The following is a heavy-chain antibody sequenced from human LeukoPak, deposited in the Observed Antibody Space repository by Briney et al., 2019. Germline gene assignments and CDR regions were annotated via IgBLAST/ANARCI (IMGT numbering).Heavy chain of an antibody. CDR2: IRSKAYGGTT. V-gene: IGHV3-49*03. CDR3: NGVTGDYYGSDEIYYFDY. D-gene: IGHD3-10*01. CDR1: GFTFGDYA. J-gene: IGHJ4*02. Sequence: GGSLRLSCTASGFTFGDYAMSWFRQAPGKGLEWVGFIRSKAYGGTTEYAASVKGRFTISGDDSKSIAYLQMNSLKTEDTAVYYCNGVTGDYYGSDEIYYFDYWGQGTLVTVSS.